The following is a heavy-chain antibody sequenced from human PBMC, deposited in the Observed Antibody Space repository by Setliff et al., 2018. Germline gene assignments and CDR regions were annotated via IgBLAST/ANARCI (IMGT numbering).Heavy chain of an antibody. CDR3: ARDPIGPFLCNMDD. Sequence: GGSLRLSCAASGFSFSTYWMSWVRQTPGKGLEWVANIKQDGSDIKYVDSVKGRFTISRDNAKNSLYLQMNNRRAEDTAVYHCARDPIGPFLCNMDDWGKGTTVTVSS. D-gene: IGHD3-16*01. J-gene: IGHJ6*03. V-gene: IGHV3-7*01. CDR2: IKQDGSDI. CDR1: GFSFSTYW.